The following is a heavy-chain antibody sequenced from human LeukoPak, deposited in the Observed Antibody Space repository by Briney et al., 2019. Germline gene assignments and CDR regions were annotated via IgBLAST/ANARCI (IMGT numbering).Heavy chain of an antibody. D-gene: IGHD4/OR15-4a*01. Sequence: PGGSLRLSCAASGFRFNTFWMSWVRQAPGKGLEWVANIKRDGNEKYYADSVKGRFTISRDNGKNSLDLQMNSLRADDTAFYYCARDTLGEGEDANYAVYYFDYWGQGTVVTVSS. CDR3: ARDTLGEGEDANYAVYYFDY. J-gene: IGHJ4*02. V-gene: IGHV3-7*01. CDR1: GFRFNTFW. CDR2: IKRDGNEK.